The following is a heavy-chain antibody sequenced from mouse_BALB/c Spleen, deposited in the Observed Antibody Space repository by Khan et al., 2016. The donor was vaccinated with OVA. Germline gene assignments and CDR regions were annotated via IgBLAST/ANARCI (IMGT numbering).Heavy chain of an antibody. CDR1: GYIFTSYW. D-gene: IGHD3-2*02. J-gene: IGHJ2*01. V-gene: IGHV1S132*01. CDR3: AREEALYYFDY. Sequence: VQLQESGAELVRPGASVKLSCKTSGYIFTSYWIHWLKQRSGQGLEWIARIYPGTDNTYYNEKLKDKATLTADKSSSTVYMQLSSLKSEDSAVYFCAREEALYYFDYWGQGTTLTVSS. CDR2: IYPGTDNT.